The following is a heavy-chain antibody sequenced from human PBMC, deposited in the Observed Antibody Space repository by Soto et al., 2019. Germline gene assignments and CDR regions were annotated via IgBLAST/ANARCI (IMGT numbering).Heavy chain of an antibody. CDR3: ARAWFGIEY. V-gene: IGHV1-18*01. D-gene: IGHD3-16*01. CDR1: GYTFTSYG. Sequence: QVQLVQSGAEVKKPGASVKVSCKASGYTFTSYGISWVRQAPGQGLEWMGLINPYNGNTNYAPKLQGRVTMTTDPSTNPAYMELRSLRSDDTAVYYCARAWFGIEYWCQGTLVTVSS. CDR2: INPYNGNT. J-gene: IGHJ4*02.